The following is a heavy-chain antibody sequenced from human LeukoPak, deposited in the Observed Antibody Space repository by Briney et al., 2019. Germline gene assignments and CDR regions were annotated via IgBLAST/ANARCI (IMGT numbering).Heavy chain of an antibody. CDR3: AKDAASIVGAKGLDY. Sequence: PGGSLRLSCAASGFTFSSYGMHWVRQAPGKRLEWVAFIRYDGSNKYYADSVKGRFTTSRDNSKNTLYLQMNSLRAEDTAVYYCAKDAASIVGAKGLDYWGQGTLVTVSS. CDR1: GFTFSSYG. D-gene: IGHD1-26*01. CDR2: IRYDGSNK. V-gene: IGHV3-30*02. J-gene: IGHJ4*02.